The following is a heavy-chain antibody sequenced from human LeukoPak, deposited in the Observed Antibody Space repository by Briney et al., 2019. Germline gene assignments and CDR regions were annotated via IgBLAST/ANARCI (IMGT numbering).Heavy chain of an antibody. D-gene: IGHD1/OR15-1a*01. CDR1: GGSFSGYY. CDR3: ARQIISGTGGRGWFDP. Sequence: SETLSLTCAVYGGSFSGYYWSWIRQPPGKGLEWIGEINHSGSTYYNPSLKSRLTIFVDTSKNQFSLKLSSVTAADTAVYYCARQIISGTGGRGWFDPWGQGTLVTVSS. J-gene: IGHJ5*02. CDR2: INHSGST. V-gene: IGHV4-34*01.